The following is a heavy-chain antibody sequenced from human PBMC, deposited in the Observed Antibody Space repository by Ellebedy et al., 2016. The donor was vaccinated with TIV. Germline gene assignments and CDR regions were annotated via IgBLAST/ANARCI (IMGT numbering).Heavy chain of an antibody. D-gene: IGHD2-15*01. J-gene: IGHJ4*02. CDR3: ARLGCSGGSCYFDY. V-gene: IGHV3-30-3*01. CDR2: ISYDGSNK. CDR1: EFTFSSYA. Sequence: GESLKISXAASEFTFSSYAMHWVRQAPGKGLEWVAVISYDGSNKYYADSVKGRFTISRDNSKNTLYLQMNSLRAEDTAVYYCARLGCSGGSCYFDYWGQGTLVTVSS.